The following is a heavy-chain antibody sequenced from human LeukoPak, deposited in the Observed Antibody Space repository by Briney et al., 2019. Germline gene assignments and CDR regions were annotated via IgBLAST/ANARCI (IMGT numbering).Heavy chain of an antibody. CDR3: AESFDGSGYYYVYFDN. V-gene: IGHV3-23*01. CDR2: ISGTGGST. J-gene: IGHJ4*02. CDR1: GFRFSSYA. Sequence: GESLRLSCAASGFRFSSYAMTWVRRAPGKGLEWVSAISGTGGSTYYADSVKGRFTISRDNSKNTLDVQMNSLRAEDTAVYYCAESFDGSGYYYVYFDNWGQGTLVTVSS. D-gene: IGHD3-22*01.